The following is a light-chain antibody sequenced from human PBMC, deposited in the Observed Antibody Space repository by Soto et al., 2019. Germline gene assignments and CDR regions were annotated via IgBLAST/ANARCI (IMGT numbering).Light chain of an antibody. CDR3: QKYSSAPRT. CDR1: QGISHY. J-gene: IGKJ1*01. CDR2: DAS. V-gene: IGKV1-27*01. Sequence: DIQMTQSPSSLSASVGDRVTITCRASQGISHYLAWYQQKPGKVPELLIYDASTLQSGVPSRFSGSGSGTDFTLTISSLQPEDVATYYGQKYSSAPRTFGQGTKVEIK.